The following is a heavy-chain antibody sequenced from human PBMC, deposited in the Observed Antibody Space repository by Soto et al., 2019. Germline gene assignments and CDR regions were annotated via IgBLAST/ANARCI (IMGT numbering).Heavy chain of an antibody. V-gene: IGHV4-39*01. D-gene: IGHD2-2*01. J-gene: IGHJ5*02. CDR3: ASVPAAHLYNWFDP. CDR1: GGSISSSSYY. CDR2: IYYSGST. Sequence: SETLSLTCTVSGGSISSSSYYWGWIRQPPGKGLEWIGSIYYSGSTYYNPSLKSRVTISVDTSKNQFSLKLSSVTAADTAVYYCASVPAAHLYNWFDPWGQGTLVPVSS.